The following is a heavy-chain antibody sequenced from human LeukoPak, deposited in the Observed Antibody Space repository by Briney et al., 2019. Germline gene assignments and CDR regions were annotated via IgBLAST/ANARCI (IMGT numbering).Heavy chain of an antibody. CDR2: IYYSGST. CDR3: ATSGYYPGDAFDI. CDR1: GGSISSYY. J-gene: IGHJ3*02. D-gene: IGHD3-22*01. V-gene: IGHV4-59*01. Sequence: MSSGTLSLTCTVSGGSISSYYWSWIRQPPGKGLEWIGYIYYSGSTNYNPSLKSRVTISVDTSKNQFSLKLSSVTAADTAVYYCATSGYYPGDAFDIWGQGTMVTVSS.